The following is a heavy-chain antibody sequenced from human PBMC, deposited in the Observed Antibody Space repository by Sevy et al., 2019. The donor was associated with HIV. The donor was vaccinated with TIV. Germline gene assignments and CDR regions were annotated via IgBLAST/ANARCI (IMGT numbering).Heavy chain of an antibody. V-gene: IGHV4-59*12. D-gene: IGHD6-19*01. CDR2: IYYSGGT. CDR3: ARRLMGSSGWYDY. J-gene: IGHJ4*02. CDR1: GGSISTYY. Sequence: SENLSLTCTVSGGSISTYYWSWIRQPPGKGLEWIGYIYYSGGTNYNTSLKSRVTMSLDMSKRQFSLKLSSVTAADTAVYYCARRLMGSSGWYDYWGQGTLVTVSS.